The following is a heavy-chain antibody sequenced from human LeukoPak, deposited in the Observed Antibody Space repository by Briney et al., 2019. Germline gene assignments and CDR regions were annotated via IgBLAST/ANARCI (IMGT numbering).Heavy chain of an antibody. V-gene: IGHV4-61*02. CDR3: ARGRDDFWSGYLRDWFDP. D-gene: IGHD3-3*01. CDR1: GGSISSGSYY. J-gene: IGHJ5*02. Sequence: ASETLSLTGTVSGGSISSGSYYWSWIRQPAGKGLERIGRIYTSGSTNDNPSLKSRVTKSVDTSKNQFSLKLSSVTAADTAVYYCARGRDDFWSGYLRDWFDPWGQGTLVTVSS. CDR2: IYTSGST.